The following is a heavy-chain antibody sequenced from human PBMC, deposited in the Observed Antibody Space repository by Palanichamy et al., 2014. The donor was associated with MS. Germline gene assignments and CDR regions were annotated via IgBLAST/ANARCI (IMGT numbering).Heavy chain of an antibody. D-gene: IGHD3-3*01. V-gene: IGHV1-2*02. CDR1: GFTLTDFF. CDR2: INPDTGHT. Sequence: QMQVVQSGAEVRKPGASVKVSCKASGFTLTDFFIQWVRQAPGQGLEWMGWINPDTGHTNLSPKSQDRVSMTLDTSITTAYMDLSSLRVDDTAVYYCARGVPISMVEVVGAFDIWGHGTRVTVSS. J-gene: IGHJ3*02. CDR3: ARGVPISMVEVVGAFDI.